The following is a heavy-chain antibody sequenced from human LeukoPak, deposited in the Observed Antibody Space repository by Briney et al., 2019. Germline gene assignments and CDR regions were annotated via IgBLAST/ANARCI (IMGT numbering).Heavy chain of an antibody. CDR2: IYYSGST. Sequence: PSETLSLTCTVSGGSISSYYWSRIRQPPGKGLEWIGYIYYSGSTNYNPSLKSRVTISVDTSKNQFSLKLSSVTAADTAVYYCARVGSSSVDYWGQGTLVTVSS. D-gene: IGHD6-6*01. CDR3: ARVGSSSVDY. V-gene: IGHV4-59*01. CDR1: GGSISSYY. J-gene: IGHJ4*02.